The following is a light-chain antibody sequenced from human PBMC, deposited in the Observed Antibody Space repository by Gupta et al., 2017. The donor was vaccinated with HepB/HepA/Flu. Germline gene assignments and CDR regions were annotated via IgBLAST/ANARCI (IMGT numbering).Light chain of an antibody. CDR1: SSNIGNNA. CDR2: DED. J-gene: IGLJ2*01. CDR3: ETWEDRLKGVV. Sequence: QSVLIQPPSVSEAPRQRVTISCSGVSSNIGNNAVNWYQQLPGKAPKLLICDEDVLPSGVSDRFSGSRSGNSASLAISGLQSEDEAGYYCETWEDRLKGVVFGGGTKLTVL. V-gene: IGLV1-36*01.